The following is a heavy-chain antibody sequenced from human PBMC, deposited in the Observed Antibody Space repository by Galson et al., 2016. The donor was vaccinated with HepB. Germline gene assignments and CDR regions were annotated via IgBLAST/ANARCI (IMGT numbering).Heavy chain of an antibody. D-gene: IGHD6-13*01. CDR1: GYSFSTYW. Sequence: QSGAEVKKPGESLKISCKGSGYSFSTYWIAWVRQMPGKGLEWMGIIYPGDSDTRYSPSFRGQVTISADKSINTAYLQWSSLKASDTAMYYCAGPIAAAGNGWFGPWGQGTLVTVSS. V-gene: IGHV5-51*01. CDR2: IYPGDSDT. J-gene: IGHJ5*02. CDR3: AGPIAAAGNGWFGP.